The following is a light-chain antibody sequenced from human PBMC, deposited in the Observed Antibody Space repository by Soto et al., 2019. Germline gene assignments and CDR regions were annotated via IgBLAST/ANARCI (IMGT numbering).Light chain of an antibody. Sequence: QPVLTQSPSASASLGASVKLTCTLSSGHSSYAIAWHQQQPEKGPRYLMKLNSDGSHSKGDGMPDRFSGSSSGAERYLTISSLQSEDEADYYCQTWGTGGVFGGGTKLT. V-gene: IGLV4-69*01. CDR2: LNSDGSH. CDR1: SGHSSYA. J-gene: IGLJ2*01. CDR3: QTWGTGGV.